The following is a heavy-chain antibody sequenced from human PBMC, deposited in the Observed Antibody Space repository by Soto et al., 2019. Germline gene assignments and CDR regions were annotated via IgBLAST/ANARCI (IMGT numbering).Heavy chain of an antibody. Sequence: QVQLVESGGGAVQPGRSLRLSCAASGFTFRTYGMHWVRQAPGKGLEWLAVISNNGINKYYADSVKGRFTISRDNSRDTLLLQKNSLRGEDTAIYYCAKVIRADSTSSNFYYYSGLDVWGQGTTVTVS. J-gene: IGHJ6*02. V-gene: IGHV3-30*18. CDR3: AKVIRADSTSSNFYYYSGLDV. CDR2: ISNNGINK. D-gene: IGHD6-6*01. CDR1: GFTFRTYG.